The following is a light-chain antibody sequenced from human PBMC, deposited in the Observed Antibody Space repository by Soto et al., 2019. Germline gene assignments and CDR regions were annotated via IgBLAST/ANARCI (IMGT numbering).Light chain of an antibody. CDR2: NAS. J-gene: IGKJ1*01. Sequence: ILLTQSPGTLSLSPGERAALSCRASQSVSSSYLAWYQQKPGQAPRLLIYNASSRATGIPDRFSGSGSGTDFTLTISRLEPEDFAVYYCQQYGNSRGTFGQGTKVDIK. CDR3: QQYGNSRGT. V-gene: IGKV3-20*01. CDR1: QSVSSSY.